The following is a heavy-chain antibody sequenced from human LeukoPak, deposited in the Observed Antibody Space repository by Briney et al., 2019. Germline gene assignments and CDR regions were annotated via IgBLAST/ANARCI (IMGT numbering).Heavy chain of an antibody. CDR3: ARDSYAASNYMGV. CDR2: ISSSGSTI. V-gene: IGHV3-48*03. J-gene: IGHJ6*03. Sequence: GGSLRLSCAASGFTFSSYEMNWVRQAPGKGLEWVSYISSSGSTIHDADSVKGRFTISRDNAKNSLYLQMNSLRAEDTAVYYCARDSYAASNYMGVWGKGTTVTVSS. D-gene: IGHD2-15*01. CDR1: GFTFSSYE.